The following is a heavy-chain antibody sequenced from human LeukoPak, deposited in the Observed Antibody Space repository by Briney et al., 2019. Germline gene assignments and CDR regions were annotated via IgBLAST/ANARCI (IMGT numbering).Heavy chain of an antibody. CDR3: ARGDPHYDISTGIEMGSAFDI. V-gene: IGHV4-31*03. CDR2: IYYSGST. D-gene: IGHD3-9*01. J-gene: IGHJ3*02. CDR1: GGSISSGGYY. Sequence: SETLSLTCTVSGGSISSGGYYWSWIRQHPGKGLEWIGYIYYSGSTYYNPSLKSRVTISVDTSKNQFSLKLSSVTAADTAVYYCARGDPHYDISTGIEMGSAFDIWGQGTMVTVSS.